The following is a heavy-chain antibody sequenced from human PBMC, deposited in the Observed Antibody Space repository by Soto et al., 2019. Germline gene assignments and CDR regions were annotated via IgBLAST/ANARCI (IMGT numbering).Heavy chain of an antibody. D-gene: IGHD3-16*01. V-gene: IGHV4-30-2*01. CDR2: IYHSGST. CDR3: ARGTPRGRFGFAP. J-gene: IGHJ5*02. CDR1: GGSISSGGYS. Sequence: SETLSLTCAVSGGSISSGGYSWSWIRQPPGKGLEWIGYIYHSGSTYYNPSLKSRVTISVDRSKNQFSLKLSSVTAADTAVYYCARGTPRGRFGFAPWGQGTLVTVSS.